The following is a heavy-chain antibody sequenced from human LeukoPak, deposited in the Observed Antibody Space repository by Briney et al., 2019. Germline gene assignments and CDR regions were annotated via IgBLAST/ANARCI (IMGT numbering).Heavy chain of an antibody. D-gene: IGHD3-10*01. CDR1: GFTFSSYG. CDR2: IIYDGSNK. Sequence: GRSLRLSCAASGFTFSSYGMHWVRQAPGKGLEWVAVIIYDGSNKYYADSLKGRFTVSRDNSKNTLYLQMNSLRAEDTAVYYCAKVGGSGSYQNTPFDYWGQGILVTVSS. J-gene: IGHJ4*02. CDR3: AKVGGSGSYQNTPFDY. V-gene: IGHV3-30*18.